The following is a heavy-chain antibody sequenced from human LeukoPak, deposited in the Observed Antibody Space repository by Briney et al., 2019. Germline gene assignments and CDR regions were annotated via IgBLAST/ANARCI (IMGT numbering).Heavy chain of an antibody. V-gene: IGHV1-2*02. CDR2: INPNSGGT. D-gene: IGHD5-24*01. J-gene: IGHJ6*02. CDR1: GYTFTGYY. Sequence: ASVKVSCKASGYTFTGYYMHWVRQAPGQGLEWMGWINPNSGGTNYAQKFQGRVTMTRDTSISTAYMELSRLRSDDTAVYYCARDGEMATMGYYGMDVWGQGTTVTVSS. CDR3: ARDGEMATMGYYGMDV.